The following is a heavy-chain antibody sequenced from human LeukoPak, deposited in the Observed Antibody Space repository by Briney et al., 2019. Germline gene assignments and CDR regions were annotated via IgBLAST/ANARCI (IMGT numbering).Heavy chain of an antibody. CDR3: ESGDESHYVWGSYRYSFDY. CDR2: IYHSGST. Sequence: SGTLSLTCAVSGCSISSSNWWSWVRPPPGKGLEWIGEIYHSGSTNYNPSLNSRATISVDTSKNPFSLKLSSVTAADTAVSYCESGDESHYVWGSYRYSFDYWGQGTLVTVSS. V-gene: IGHV4-4*02. CDR1: GCSISSSNW. J-gene: IGHJ4*02. D-gene: IGHD3-16*02.